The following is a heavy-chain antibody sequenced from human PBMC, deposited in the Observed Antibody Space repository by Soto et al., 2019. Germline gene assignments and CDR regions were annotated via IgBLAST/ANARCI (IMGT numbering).Heavy chain of an antibody. Sequence: ASVKVSCKASGYTFTSYDINWVRQATGQGLEWMGWMNPNSGNTGYAQKFQGRVTMTRNTSISTAYMELSSLRSEDTAVYYCARGFVWYYEILTGYRTQPNGFDPWGQGTLGT. V-gene: IGHV1-8*01. CDR1: GYTFTSYD. CDR3: ARGFVWYYEILTGYRTQPNGFDP. D-gene: IGHD3-9*01. CDR2: MNPNSGNT. J-gene: IGHJ5*02.